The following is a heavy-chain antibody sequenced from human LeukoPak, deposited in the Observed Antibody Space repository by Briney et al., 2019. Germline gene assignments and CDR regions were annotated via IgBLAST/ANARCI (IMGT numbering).Heavy chain of an antibody. CDR3: ARAYYYDSSGSTHWYFDL. CDR2: IYYSGST. CDR1: GGSISSYY. J-gene: IGHJ2*01. Sequence: SETLSLTCTVSGGSISSYYWSWIRQPPGKGLEWIGYIYYSGSTNYNPSLKSRVTISVDTSKNQFSLKLSSVTAADTAVYYCARAYYYDSSGSTHWYFDLWGRGTQVTVSS. V-gene: IGHV4-59*01. D-gene: IGHD3-22*01.